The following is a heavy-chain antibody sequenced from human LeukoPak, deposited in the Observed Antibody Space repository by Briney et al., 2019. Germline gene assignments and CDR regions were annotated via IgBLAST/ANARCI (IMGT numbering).Heavy chain of an antibody. D-gene: IGHD6-13*01. CDR1: GFTFSSYG. CDR3: AKDLEYRSSWKEGYMDV. CDR2: IRYDGSNK. V-gene: IGHV3-30*02. Sequence: GGSLRLSCAASGFTFSSYGMHWVRQAPGKGLEWVAFIRYDGSNKYYADSVKGRFTISRDNSKNTLYLQMNSLRAEDTAVYYCAKDLEYRSSWKEGYMDVWGKGTTVTVSS. J-gene: IGHJ6*03.